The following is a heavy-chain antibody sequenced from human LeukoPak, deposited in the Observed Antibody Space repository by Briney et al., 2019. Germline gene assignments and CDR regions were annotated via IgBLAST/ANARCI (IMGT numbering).Heavy chain of an antibody. Sequence: AGGSLRLSCVVSGFTFSNYAMHWVRQAPGKGLEWVAVISYDGSNKYYADSVKGRFTISRDNAKNSLYLQMNNLRAEDTAVYYCASSNGCLERWGQGTLVTVSS. D-gene: IGHD5-24*01. CDR2: ISYDGSNK. CDR1: GFTFSNYA. V-gene: IGHV3-30-3*01. CDR3: ASSNGCLER. J-gene: IGHJ4*02.